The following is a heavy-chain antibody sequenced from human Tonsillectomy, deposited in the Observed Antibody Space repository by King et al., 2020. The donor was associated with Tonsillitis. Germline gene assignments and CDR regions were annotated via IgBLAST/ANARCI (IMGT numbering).Heavy chain of an antibody. CDR3: ARVSMTITSGYYYYYMDV. Sequence: LQESGPGLVKPSETLSLTCTVSGGSISSYYWSWIRQPPGKGLEWIGYIYYSGSTNYNESLKSRVTISVDTSKNQFSRKLSSGTAADTAVYYCARVSMTITSGYYYYYMDVWGKGTTVTVSS. CDR2: IYYSGST. J-gene: IGHJ6*03. V-gene: IGHV4-59*01. D-gene: IGHD4/OR15-4a*01. CDR1: GGSISSYY.